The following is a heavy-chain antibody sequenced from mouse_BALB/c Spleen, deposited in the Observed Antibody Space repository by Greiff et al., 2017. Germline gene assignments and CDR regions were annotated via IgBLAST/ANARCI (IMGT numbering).Heavy chain of an antibody. CDR2: IDPENGNP. CDR1: GFNIKDYY. Sequence: EVQLQQSGAELVRPGALVKLSCKASGFNIKDYYMHWVKQRPEQGLEWIGWIDPENGNPIYDPKFQGKASITADTSSNTAYLQLSSLTSEDTAVYYCARVYGSRTEAMDYWGQGTSVTVSS. V-gene: IGHV14-1*02. CDR3: ARVYGSRTEAMDY. J-gene: IGHJ4*01. D-gene: IGHD1-1*01.